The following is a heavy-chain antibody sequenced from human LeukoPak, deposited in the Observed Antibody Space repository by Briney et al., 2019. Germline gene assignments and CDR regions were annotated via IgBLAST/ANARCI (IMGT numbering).Heavy chain of an antibody. CDR3: TREREGALSPIFTSGSYWFDP. D-gene: IGHD1-26*01. V-gene: IGHV3-21*01. Sequence: PGGSLRLSCAASGFPFISYSMNRVRQAPGKGLEWVPSIISNSSYIYYADSVKGRFTISRDNAKNSLYLQMNSLRAEDTAVYYCTREREGALSPIFTSGSYWFDPWGQGTLVTVSS. CDR2: IISNSSYI. CDR1: GFPFISYS. J-gene: IGHJ5*02.